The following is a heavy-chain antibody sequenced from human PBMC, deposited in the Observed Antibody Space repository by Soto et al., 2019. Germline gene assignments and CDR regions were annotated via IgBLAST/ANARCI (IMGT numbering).Heavy chain of an antibody. V-gene: IGHV3-74*01. Sequence: GGSLRLSCAASGFTFSSYWMHWVRQAPGKGLVWVSRINSDGITTNYADSVKGRFTISRDNAKNTLYLQMNSLSAEDTAVYYCASQPGYSSGWYNYWGQGTLVTVSS. CDR2: INSDGITT. J-gene: IGHJ4*02. CDR1: GFTFSSYW. D-gene: IGHD6-19*01. CDR3: ASQPGYSSGWYNY.